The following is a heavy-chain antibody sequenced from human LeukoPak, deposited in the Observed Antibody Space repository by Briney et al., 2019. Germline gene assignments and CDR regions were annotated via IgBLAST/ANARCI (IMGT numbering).Heavy chain of an antibody. Sequence: GASVKVSCKPSGYTFTSYYMHWVRQAPRQRLEWMGIINPSGGSTSYAQKFQGRVTMTRDMSTSTVYMELSSLRSEDTAVYYCARDRSGSYRYWGQGTLVTVSS. CDR2: INPSGGST. V-gene: IGHV1-46*01. CDR1: GYTFTSYY. D-gene: IGHD1-26*01. CDR3: ARDRSGSYRY. J-gene: IGHJ4*02.